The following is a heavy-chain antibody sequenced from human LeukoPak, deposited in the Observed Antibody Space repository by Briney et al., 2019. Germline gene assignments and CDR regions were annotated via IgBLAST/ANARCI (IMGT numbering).Heavy chain of an antibody. V-gene: IGHV1-2*06. Sequence: GASVKVSCKXSGYTFTGYYMHWVRQAPGQGLERMGRINPNSGGTNYSQKFQGRVTMTRDTSISTAYMELSRLRSDDTAVYYCARAGAYYDILTGRERRIIHDYYMDVWGKGTTVTVSS. D-gene: IGHD3-9*01. CDR3: ARAGAYYDILTGRERRIIHDYYMDV. CDR2: INPNSGGT. J-gene: IGHJ6*03. CDR1: GYTFTGYY.